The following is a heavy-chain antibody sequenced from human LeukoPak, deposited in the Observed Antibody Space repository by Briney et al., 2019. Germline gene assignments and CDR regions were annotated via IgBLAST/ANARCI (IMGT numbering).Heavy chain of an antibody. Sequence: SETLSLTCAVYGGSFSGYYWSWIRQPPGKGLEWIGEINHSGSTNYNPSLKSRVTISVDTSKNQFSLKLSSVTAADTAVYYCARDTPAAGTIDYWGQGTLVTVSS. J-gene: IGHJ4*02. CDR3: ARDTPAAGTIDY. CDR1: GGSFSGYY. CDR2: INHSGST. V-gene: IGHV4-34*01. D-gene: IGHD6-13*01.